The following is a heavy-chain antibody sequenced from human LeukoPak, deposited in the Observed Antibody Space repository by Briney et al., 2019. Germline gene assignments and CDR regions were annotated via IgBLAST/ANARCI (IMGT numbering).Heavy chain of an antibody. J-gene: IGHJ5*02. CDR2: IRGSGGST. V-gene: IGHV3-23*01. Sequence: GGSLRLSCAASGFTFSSYAMSWVRQAPGKGLEWVSAIRGSGGSTYYADSVKGRFTISRDNSKNTLYLQMNSLRAEDTAVYYCAKDRVGSGWYNWFDPWGQGTLVTVSS. CDR3: AKDRVGSGWYNWFDP. D-gene: IGHD6-19*01. CDR1: GFTFSSYA.